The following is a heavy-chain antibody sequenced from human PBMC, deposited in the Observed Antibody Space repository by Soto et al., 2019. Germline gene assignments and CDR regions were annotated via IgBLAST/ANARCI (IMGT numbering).Heavy chain of an antibody. CDR1: GFTFSSYG. CDR2: ISYDGSNK. V-gene: IGHV3-30*18. J-gene: IGHJ6*02. D-gene: IGHD6-19*01. CDR3: AKGIAVAGNKERYYYYGMDV. Sequence: QVQLVESGGGVVQPGRSLRLSCAASGFTFSSYGMHWVRQAPGKGLEWVAVISYDGSNKYYADSVKGRFTISRDNSKNSLYLQMNSVRAEDTAVYYCAKGIAVAGNKERYYYYGMDVWGQGTTVTVSS.